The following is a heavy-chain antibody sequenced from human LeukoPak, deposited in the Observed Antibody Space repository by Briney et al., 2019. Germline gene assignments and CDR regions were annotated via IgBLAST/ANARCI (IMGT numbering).Heavy chain of an antibody. Sequence: PSETLSLTCTVSGGSISSSSYYWGWIRQPPGKGLEWIGSIYYSGSTNYNPSLKSRVTISVDTSKNQFSLKLSSVTAADTAVYYCARAVGGWFGELSWGYYYYYMDVWGKGTTVTISS. CDR2: IYYSGST. CDR3: ARAVGGWFGELSWGYYYYYMDV. J-gene: IGHJ6*03. D-gene: IGHD3-10*01. CDR1: GGSISSSSYY. V-gene: IGHV4-39*07.